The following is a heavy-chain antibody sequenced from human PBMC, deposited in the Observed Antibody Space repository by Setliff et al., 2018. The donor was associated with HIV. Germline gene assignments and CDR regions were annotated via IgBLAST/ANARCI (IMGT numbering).Heavy chain of an antibody. CDR1: GFTFNTYS. Sequence: GGSLRLSCAASGFTFNTYSMNWVRQAPGKGLEWVSYISSGSRTIYYADSVKGRFTISRDNAKNSLYLQMNSLRADDTAVYYCARARYSSGYYVSFDYWGQGTLVTVSS. D-gene: IGHD6-19*01. CDR3: ARARYSSGYYVSFDY. J-gene: IGHJ4*02. CDR2: ISSGSRTI. V-gene: IGHV3-48*04.